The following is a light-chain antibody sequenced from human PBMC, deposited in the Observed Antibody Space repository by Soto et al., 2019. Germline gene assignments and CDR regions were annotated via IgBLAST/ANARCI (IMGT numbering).Light chain of an antibody. CDR1: QSVSSS. V-gene: IGKV3-11*01. CDR3: QQRSNWPLLCT. CDR2: DAY. Sequence: EIVLTQSPATLSLSPGERATLSCRASQSVSSSLAWYQQKPGQAPRLLIYDAYNRATGIPARFSGSGSGTDFTLTISSLEPEDFGVYYCQQRSNWPLLCTFGGGTKVENK. J-gene: IGKJ4*01.